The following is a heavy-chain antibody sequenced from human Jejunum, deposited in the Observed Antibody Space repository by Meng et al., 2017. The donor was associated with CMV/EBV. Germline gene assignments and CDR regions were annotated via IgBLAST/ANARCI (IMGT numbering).Heavy chain of an antibody. J-gene: IGHJ6*02. CDR1: YTFTTYY. D-gene: IGHD3-10*02. CDR2: INPNSGDT. Sequence: YTFTTYYIHWVRQAPGQGLEWMGWINPNSGDTNYAQKFQGRVTMTRDTSISTAYMEMSGLISDDTAIYYCARDPYYVSYYYYGMDVWGQGTTVTVSS. CDR3: ARDPYYVSYYYYGMDV. V-gene: IGHV1-2*02.